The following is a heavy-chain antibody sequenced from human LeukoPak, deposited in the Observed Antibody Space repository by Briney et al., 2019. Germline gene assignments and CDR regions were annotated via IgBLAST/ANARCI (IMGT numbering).Heavy chain of an antibody. Sequence: PSETLSLTCTVSGGSINDYYWSWIRRPPGKGLEWIGSIYYTGTTTYNPSLNTGVTISVDTSKNQLSLRLISVTAADTAVYYCATFDGHNLMGDAFDTWGQGTMVTVSS. V-gene: IGHV4-59*01. CDR1: GGSINDYY. CDR3: ATFDGHNLMGDAFDT. J-gene: IGHJ3*02. D-gene: IGHD5-24*01. CDR2: IYYTGTT.